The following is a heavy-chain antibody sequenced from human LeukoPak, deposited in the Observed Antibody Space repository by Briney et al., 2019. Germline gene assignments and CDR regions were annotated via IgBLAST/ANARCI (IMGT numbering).Heavy chain of an antibody. CDR2: FGTVADT. Sequence: PGGSLRPSFAPSEFTFKNFAGSWVARGPGRGLRWVSTFGTVADTYYAGSVEGRFIIPRDNSKSTVYLQMNSQRADDTATYYCAKHVMTAPRTLDYWGQGTLVTVSS. CDR3: AKHVMTAPRTLDY. V-gene: IGHV3-23*01. CDR1: EFTFKNFA. J-gene: IGHJ4*02. D-gene: IGHD5-18*01.